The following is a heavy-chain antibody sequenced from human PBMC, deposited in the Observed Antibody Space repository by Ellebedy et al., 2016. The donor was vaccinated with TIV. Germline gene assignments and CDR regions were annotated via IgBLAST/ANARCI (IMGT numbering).Heavy chain of an antibody. Sequence: ASVKVSCKASGYTFTGYYMHWVRQAPGQGLEWMGRIIPILGIANYAQKFQGRVTITADKSTSTAYMELSSLRSEDTAVYYCARGLYCSSTSCYGYYYYGMDVWGQGTTVTVSS. CDR3: ARGLYCSSTSCYGYYYYGMDV. V-gene: IGHV1-69*04. CDR2: IIPILGIA. CDR1: GYTFTGYY. J-gene: IGHJ6*02. D-gene: IGHD2-2*01.